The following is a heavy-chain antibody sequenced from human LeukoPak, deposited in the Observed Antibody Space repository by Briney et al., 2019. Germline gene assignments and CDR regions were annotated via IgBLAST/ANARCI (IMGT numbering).Heavy chain of an antibody. CDR1: GGSISGYY. Sequence: SETLSLTSTVSGGSISGYYWSWIRQPPGKGLEWIGYIYYTGSTYYNPSLKRRVTISADTSKNQFSVGLTSVTAADTAVYFFAGEGSGSYGFDYWGQGTLVTVSS. V-gene: IGHV4-59*01. D-gene: IGHD3-10*01. CDR2: IYYTGST. J-gene: IGHJ4*02. CDR3: AGEGSGSYGFDY.